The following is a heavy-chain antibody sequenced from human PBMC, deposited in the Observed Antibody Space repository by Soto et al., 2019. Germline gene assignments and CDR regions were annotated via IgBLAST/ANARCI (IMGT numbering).Heavy chain of an antibody. V-gene: IGHV3-11*01. CDR1: GFTFSDYY. CDR2: ISSRSSTI. Sequence: GGSLRLSCAASGFTFSDYYMSWIRQAPGKGLEWVSYISSRSSTIFYADSVKGRFTISRDNVKNSLYLQMNSLRAEDTAVYYCARGGINPGLFDPWGQGTLVTVSS. CDR3: ARGGINPGLFDP. J-gene: IGHJ5*02. D-gene: IGHD3-10*01.